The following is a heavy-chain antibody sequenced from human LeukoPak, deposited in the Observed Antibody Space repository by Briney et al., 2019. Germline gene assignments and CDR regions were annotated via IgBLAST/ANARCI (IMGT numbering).Heavy chain of an antibody. Sequence: ASVKVSRKASGYTFTSYYMHWVRQAPGQGLEWMGIINPSGGSTSYAQKFQGRVTMTRDTSTSTVYMELSSLRSEDTAVYYCARVVGAENFDYWGQGTLVTVSS. D-gene: IGHD1-26*01. CDR2: INPSGGST. CDR3: ARVVGAENFDY. V-gene: IGHV1-46*01. J-gene: IGHJ4*02. CDR1: GYTFTSYY.